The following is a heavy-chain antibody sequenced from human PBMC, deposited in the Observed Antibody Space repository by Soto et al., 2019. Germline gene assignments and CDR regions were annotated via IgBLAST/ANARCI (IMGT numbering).Heavy chain of an antibody. J-gene: IGHJ5*02. CDR2: IIPILGIA. CDR1: GGTFNSYT. V-gene: IGHV1-69*02. Sequence: SVKVSCKASGGTFNSYTISWVRQAPGQGLEWMGRIIPILGIANYAQKFQGRVTITADKSTSTAYMELSSLRSEDTAVYYCAREPFVRFLDHNWFDPWGQGTLVTVSS. D-gene: IGHD3-3*01. CDR3: AREPFVRFLDHNWFDP.